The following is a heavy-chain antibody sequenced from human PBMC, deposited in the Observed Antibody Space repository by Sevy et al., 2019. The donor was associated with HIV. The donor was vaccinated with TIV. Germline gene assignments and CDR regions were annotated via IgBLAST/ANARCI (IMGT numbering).Heavy chain of an antibody. CDR3: ARDCNSASCLWGLDV. J-gene: IGHJ6*02. Sequence: GGSLRLSCAASGFILSNYWMTWVRQAPGKGLEWVANIKRDGSEKYYVHSVKGRFTISRDNAKNSLYLQMNSLRAEDTALYYCARDCNSASCLWGLDVWGQGTTVTVSS. CDR2: IKRDGSEK. D-gene: IGHD2-2*01. CDR1: GFILSNYW. V-gene: IGHV3-7*03.